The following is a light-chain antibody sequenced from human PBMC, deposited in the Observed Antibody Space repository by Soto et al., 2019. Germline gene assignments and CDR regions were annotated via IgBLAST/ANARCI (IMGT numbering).Light chain of an antibody. CDR2: EVS. CDR3: SSYTDSSPWI. V-gene: IGLV2-14*01. J-gene: IGLJ2*01. Sequence: QSALTQPASVSGSPGQSITISCTGTSSDVGAYNFVSWYQLHPGKAPRLIIYEVSNRPSGVSNRFSGSKSGNTASLTISGLQAXDEADYYCSSYTDSSPWIFGGGTKLTVL. CDR1: SSDVGAYNF.